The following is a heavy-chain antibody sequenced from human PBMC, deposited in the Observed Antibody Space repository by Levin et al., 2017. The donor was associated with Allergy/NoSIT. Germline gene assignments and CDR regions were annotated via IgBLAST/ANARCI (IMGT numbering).Heavy chain of an antibody. CDR1: GYSFTSYW. CDR3: ARRRDRRVSPEVVVAATPYYYYYMDG. V-gene: IGHV5-51*01. D-gene: IGHD2-15*01. J-gene: IGHJ6*03. CDR2: IYPGDSDT. Sequence: RGESLKISCKGSGYSFTSYWIGWVRQMPGKGLEWMGIIYPGDSDTRYSPSFQGQVTISADKSISTAYLQWSSLKASDTAMYYCARRRDRRVSPEVVVAATPYYYYYMDGWGKGTTVTVSS.